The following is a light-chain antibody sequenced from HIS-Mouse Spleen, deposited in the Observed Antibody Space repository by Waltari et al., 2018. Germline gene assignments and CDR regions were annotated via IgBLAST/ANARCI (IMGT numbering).Light chain of an antibody. CDR1: SSDVGSYNR. Sequence: QSALTQPPSVSGSPGQSVTISCTGTSSDVGSYNRVSWYQQPPGTAPKLMFYEVRNRPSGVPYRFSGSKSGNTASLTISGLQAEDEADYYCSLYTSSSTLVFGGGTKLTVL. V-gene: IGLV2-18*01. CDR2: EVR. J-gene: IGLJ2*01. CDR3: SLYTSSSTLV.